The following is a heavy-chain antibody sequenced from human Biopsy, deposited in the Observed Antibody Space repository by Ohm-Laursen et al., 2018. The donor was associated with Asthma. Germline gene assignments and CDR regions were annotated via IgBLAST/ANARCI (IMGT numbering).Heavy chain of an antibody. CDR3: ARLAYGSGSFFDF. Sequence: GESLRISCKASGYIFTSYWIGWVRQMPGKGLEWMGIIFPGDSDTIYSPSFQGQVTISADKSISTVYLQWSSLKASDTAIYYCARLAYGSGSFFDFWGQGTLVTVAS. CDR2: IFPGDSDT. D-gene: IGHD3-10*01. V-gene: IGHV5-51*01. J-gene: IGHJ4*02. CDR1: GYIFTSYW.